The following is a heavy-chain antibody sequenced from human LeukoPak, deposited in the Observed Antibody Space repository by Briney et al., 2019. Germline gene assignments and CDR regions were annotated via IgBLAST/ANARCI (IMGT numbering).Heavy chain of an antibody. CDR1: GYTLTIYY. V-gene: IGHV1-46*01. CDR2: INPSGGST. J-gene: IGHJ4*02. CDR3: AREGPTGLYFDY. D-gene: IGHD1-14*01. Sequence: GPGQVSCKASGYTLTIYYMHWVRQAPGQGLEWMGIINPSGGSTSYAQKFQGRVTMTRDMSTSTVYMELSSLRSEDTAVYYCAREGPTGLYFDYWGQGTLVTVSS.